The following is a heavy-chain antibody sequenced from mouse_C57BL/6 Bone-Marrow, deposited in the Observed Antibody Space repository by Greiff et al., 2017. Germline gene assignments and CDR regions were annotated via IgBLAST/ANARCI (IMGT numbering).Heavy chain of an antibody. V-gene: IGHV1-15*01. CDR1: GYTFTDYE. CDR2: IDPETGGT. Sequence: VHLVASGAELVRPGASVTLSCKASGYTFTDYEMHWVKQTPVHGLEWIGAIDPETGGTAYNQKFKGKAILTADKSSSTAYMELRSLTSEDSAVYYCTEIYYDYDALFDYWGQGTTLTVSS. D-gene: IGHD2-4*01. CDR3: TEIYYDYDALFDY. J-gene: IGHJ2*01.